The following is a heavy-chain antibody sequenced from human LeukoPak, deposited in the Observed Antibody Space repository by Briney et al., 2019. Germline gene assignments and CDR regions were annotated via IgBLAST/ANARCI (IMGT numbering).Heavy chain of an antibody. J-gene: IGHJ4*02. V-gene: IGHV3-30*02. CDR2: IRYDGSNK. Sequence: PGGSLRLSCAASGFTFSSYGMHWVRQAPGKGLEWVAFIRYDGSNKYYADSVKGRFTISRDNSKNTLYLQMNSLRAEDTAVYYCANPGYSSGWYYFDYWGQGTLVTVSS. D-gene: IGHD6-19*01. CDR3: ANPGYSSGWYYFDY. CDR1: GFTFSSYG.